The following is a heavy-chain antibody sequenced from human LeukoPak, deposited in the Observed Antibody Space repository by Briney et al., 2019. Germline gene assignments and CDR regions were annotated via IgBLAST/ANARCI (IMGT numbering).Heavy chain of an antibody. V-gene: IGHV4-59*08. CDR2: IYYSGST. Sequence: SETLSLTCTVSGGSISSYYWSWIRQLPGKGLEWIGYIYYSGSTNYNPSLKSRVTISVDTSKNQFSLKLSSVTAADTAVYYCARGLRQQLSFFDYWGQGTLVTVSS. J-gene: IGHJ4*02. CDR3: ARGLRQQLSFFDY. D-gene: IGHD6-13*01. CDR1: GGSISSYY.